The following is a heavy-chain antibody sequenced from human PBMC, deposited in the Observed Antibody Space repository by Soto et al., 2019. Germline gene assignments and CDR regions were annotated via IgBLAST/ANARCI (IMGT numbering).Heavy chain of an antibody. J-gene: IGHJ5*02. CDR3: TRDQGGSYDSWFDP. CDR1: FTFNSYS. D-gene: IGHD1-26*01. Sequence: EVQLVESGGGLVKPGGSLRLSCSFTFNSYSLNWGRQAPGKGLEWVSSISSGSAYIKYADSVKGRFTISRDNANNFLYLQMSSLRVDDTALYYCTRDQGGSYDSWFDPWGQGTLVTVSS. V-gene: IGHV3-21*06. CDR2: ISSGSAYI.